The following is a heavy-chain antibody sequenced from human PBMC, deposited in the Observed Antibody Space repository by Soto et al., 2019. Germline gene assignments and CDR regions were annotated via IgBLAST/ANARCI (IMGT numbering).Heavy chain of an antibody. CDR3: ARTYDSNGYANEFDS. CDR1: GRSLTSYY. CDR2: IYDNGIT. V-gene: IGHV4-59*12. D-gene: IGHD3-22*01. Sequence: QVVLQESGPGLVKPSATLSLTCSGSGRSLTSYYWSWVRQPPGKGLEWIGYIYDNGITSQNPSLKSRVTMSADTSQNQFSLKLTSVTGADTAVYYCARTYDSNGYANEFDSWGQGILVTVTS. J-gene: IGHJ4*02.